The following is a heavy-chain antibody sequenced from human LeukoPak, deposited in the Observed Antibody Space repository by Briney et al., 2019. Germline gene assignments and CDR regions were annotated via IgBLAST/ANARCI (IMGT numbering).Heavy chain of an antibody. D-gene: IGHD5-18*01. CDR3: AKTGYSYGMFDY. CDR1: GFTFSSYA. J-gene: IGHJ4*02. Sequence: GGSLRLSWAASGFTFSSYAMSWVRQAPGKGLEWVSGISGSGGSTYYADSVKGRFTISRDNSKNTLYLQMNSMRAEDTAVYYCAKTGYSYGMFDYWGQGTLVTVSS. V-gene: IGHV3-23*01. CDR2: ISGSGGST.